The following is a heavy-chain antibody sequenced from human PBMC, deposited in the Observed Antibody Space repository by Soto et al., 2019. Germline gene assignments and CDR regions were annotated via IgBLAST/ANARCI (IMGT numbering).Heavy chain of an antibody. CDR1: VFTFISYA. CDR2: ISGSGGST. J-gene: IGHJ6*02. Sequence: PGWSLRLSCASSVFTFISYAMSWVRQAPGKGLEWVSAISGSGGSTYYADSVKGRFTISRDNSKNTLYLQMNSLRAEDTAVYYCAKGVYDFWSGYYRYYGMDVWGQGTTVTVSS. D-gene: IGHD3-3*01. CDR3: AKGVYDFWSGYYRYYGMDV. V-gene: IGHV3-23*01.